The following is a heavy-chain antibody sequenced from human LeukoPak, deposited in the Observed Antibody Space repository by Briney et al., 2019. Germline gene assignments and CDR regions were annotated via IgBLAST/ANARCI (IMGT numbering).Heavy chain of an antibody. CDR3: AKTLFIAPVTTVTTAFDY. D-gene: IGHD4-17*01. Sequence: GGSLRLSCAASGFTFSSYGMQWVRQAPGKGLEWVAFIRYDGSNKYYADSVKGRFTISRDNSKNTLYLQMNSLRAEDTAVYYCAKTLFIAPVTTVTTAFDYWGQGTLVTVSS. CDR1: GFTFSSYG. J-gene: IGHJ4*02. CDR2: IRYDGSNK. V-gene: IGHV3-30*02.